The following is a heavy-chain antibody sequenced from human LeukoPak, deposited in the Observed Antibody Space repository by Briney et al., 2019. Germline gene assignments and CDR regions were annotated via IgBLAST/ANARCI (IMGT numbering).Heavy chain of an antibody. D-gene: IGHD6-19*01. CDR3: ARASGSGWPYYFDF. J-gene: IGHJ4*02. CDR1: GCTVNTNY. Sequence: GGSLTLSCAASGCTVNTNYMNWVRQAPGKGLEWVSVIYSGGSTYYADSVKGRFTISRHTSKNTLYLQMNSLRVEDTAVYYCARASGSGWPYYFDFWGQGTLVTASS. CDR2: IYSGGST. V-gene: IGHV3-53*04.